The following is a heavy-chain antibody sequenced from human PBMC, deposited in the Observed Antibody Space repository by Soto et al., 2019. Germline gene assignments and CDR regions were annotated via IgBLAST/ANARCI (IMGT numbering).Heavy chain of an antibody. CDR3: ARVGSPDYKVHPFDY. D-gene: IGHD4-4*01. V-gene: IGHV1-69*06. CDR2: IIPIFGTA. CDR1: GGTFSSYA. J-gene: IGHJ4*02. Sequence: QVQLVQSGAEVKKPGSSVKVSCKASGGTFSSYAISWVRQAPGQGLEWMGGIIPIFGTANYAQKFQCRVTINADKSPRTAYMEMSSLRSEDTAVYYCARVGSPDYKVHPFDYWGQGTLVTVSS.